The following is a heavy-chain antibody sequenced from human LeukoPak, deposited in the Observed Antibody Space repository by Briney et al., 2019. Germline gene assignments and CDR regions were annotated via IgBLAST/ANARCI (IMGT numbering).Heavy chain of an antibody. CDR1: GNSISSVYY. D-gene: IGHD2-2*01. V-gene: IGHV3-23*01. CDR3: AKGVVVAPDVTPFDY. Sequence: ETLSLTCSVSGNSISSVYYRGWIRQPPGKGLEWVSGISGRGASKYYADSVKGRFTISRDNSKNTLYLQMNSLRAEDTAVYYCAKGVVVAPDVTPFDYWGQGTLVTVSS. J-gene: IGHJ4*02. CDR2: ISGRGASK.